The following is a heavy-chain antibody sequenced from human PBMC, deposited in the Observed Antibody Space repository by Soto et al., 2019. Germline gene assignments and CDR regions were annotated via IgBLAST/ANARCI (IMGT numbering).Heavy chain of an antibody. J-gene: IGHJ4*02. D-gene: IGHD1-1*01. Sequence: PGGSLRLSCAASGFTFSSYSMNWVRQAPGKGLEGGSSISSSSSYIYYADSVKGRFTISRDNAKNSLYLQMNSLRAEDTAVYYCAKESGYNCEVYDYWSQGSLDTVSS. CDR1: GFTFSSYS. V-gene: IGHV3-21*01. CDR2: ISSSSSYI. CDR3: AKESGYNCEVYDY.